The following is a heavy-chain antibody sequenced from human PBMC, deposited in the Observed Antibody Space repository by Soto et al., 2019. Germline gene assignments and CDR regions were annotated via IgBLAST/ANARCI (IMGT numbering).Heavy chain of an antibody. CDR1: GFTFSSYA. CDR2: ISYDGSNK. Sequence: QVQLVESGGGVVQSGRSLRLSCEASGFTFSSYAMHWVRQAPGKGLEWLVVISYDGSNKYYADSVKARFTISRDNSKNSPFLQMNSLSTEETAIYYCAREVKSIQIWLGMDVWGHGTTVTVSS. D-gene: IGHD5-18*01. J-gene: IGHJ6*02. CDR3: AREVKSIQIWLGMDV. V-gene: IGHV3-30-3*01.